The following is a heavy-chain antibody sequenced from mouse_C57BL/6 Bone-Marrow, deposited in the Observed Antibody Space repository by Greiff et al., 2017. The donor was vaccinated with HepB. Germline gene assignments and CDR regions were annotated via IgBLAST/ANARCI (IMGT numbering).Heavy chain of an antibody. V-gene: IGHV14-4*01. CDR2: IDPENGDT. CDR3: TTYFITTVGDY. J-gene: IGHJ2*01. D-gene: IGHD1-1*01. Sequence: VQLQHSGAELVRPGASVKLSCPASGFNIKDDYMHWVKQRPEQGLEWIGWIDPENGDTEYASKFQGKATITADTSSNTAYLQLSSLTSEDTAVYYCTTYFITTVGDYWGQGTTLTVSS. CDR1: GFNIKDDY.